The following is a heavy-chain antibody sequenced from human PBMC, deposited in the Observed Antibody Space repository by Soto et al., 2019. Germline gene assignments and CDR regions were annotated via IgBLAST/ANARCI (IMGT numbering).Heavy chain of an antibody. V-gene: IGHV1-18*01. CDR1: GYTFTSYG. CDR2: ISIYNGNT. CDR3: ARDVRSHDYGHYYYGMDV. Sequence: QVQLVQSGAEVNKPGASVKVSCKASGYTFTSYGISWVRQAPGQGLEWMGWISIYNGNTNHAQKLQGRVTMTTDTSTSEAYMELMRLRSDDTSVYYCARDVRSHDYGHYYYGMDVWGQGTTVTVSS. D-gene: IGHD4-17*01. J-gene: IGHJ6*02.